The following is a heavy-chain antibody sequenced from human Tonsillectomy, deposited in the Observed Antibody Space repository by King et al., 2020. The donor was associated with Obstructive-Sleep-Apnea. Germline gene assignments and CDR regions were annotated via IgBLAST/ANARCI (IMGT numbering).Heavy chain of an antibody. Sequence: VQLVESGGGLVQPGGSLRLSCAASGFTVSSNYMSWVRQAPGKGLEWVSVIYSGGSTYYADSVKGRFTISRDNSKNTLYLQMNSLRAEDTAVYYCAREGPGIAAAGTGFDYWGQGTLVTVSS. CDR3: AREGPGIAAAGTGFDY. CDR1: GFTVSSNY. V-gene: IGHV3-66*01. J-gene: IGHJ4*02. D-gene: IGHD6-13*01. CDR2: IYSGGST.